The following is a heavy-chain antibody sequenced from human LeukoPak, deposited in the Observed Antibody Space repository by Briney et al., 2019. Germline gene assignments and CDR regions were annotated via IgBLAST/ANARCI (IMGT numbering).Heavy chain of an antibody. CDR3: ARHPRFSGSYLYYYYYMDV. J-gene: IGHJ6*03. CDR1: GGSISSSSYY. Sequence: PSKTLSLTCTVSGGSISSSSYYWGWIRQPPGKGLEWIGSIYYSGSTYYNPSLKSRVTISVDTSKNQFSLKLSSVTAADTAVYYFARHPRFSGSYLYYYYYMDVWGKGTTVTVSS. CDR2: IYYSGST. D-gene: IGHD1-26*01. V-gene: IGHV4-39*01.